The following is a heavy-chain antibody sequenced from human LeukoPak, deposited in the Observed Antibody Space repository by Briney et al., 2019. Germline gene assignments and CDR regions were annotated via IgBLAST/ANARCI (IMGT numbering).Heavy chain of an antibody. V-gene: IGHV3-30*18. Sequence: GRSLRLSCAASGFTFSSYGMHWVRQAPGKGLEWVAVISYDGSNKYYADSVKGRFTISRDNSKNTLYLQTNSLRAEDTAVYYCAKEDYGGTFDYWGQGTLVTVSS. CDR1: GFTFSSYG. CDR3: AKEDYGGTFDY. CDR2: ISYDGSNK. J-gene: IGHJ4*02. D-gene: IGHD4-23*01.